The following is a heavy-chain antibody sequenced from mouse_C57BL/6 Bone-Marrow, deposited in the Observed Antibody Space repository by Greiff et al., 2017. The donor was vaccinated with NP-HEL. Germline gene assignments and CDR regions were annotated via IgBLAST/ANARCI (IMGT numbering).Heavy chain of an antibody. D-gene: IGHD2-4*01. Sequence: QFPLQQSGAELARPGASVKLSCKASGYTFTSYGISWVKPRTGQGLEWIGEIYPRSVNTYYNEKFKGTATLTADKSSSTAYMELRSLTSEDSAVYFCAREAYDYDGAWFAYWGQGTLVTVSA. CDR3: AREAYDYDGAWFAY. J-gene: IGHJ3*01. V-gene: IGHV1-81*01. CDR1: GYTFTSYG. CDR2: IYPRSVNT.